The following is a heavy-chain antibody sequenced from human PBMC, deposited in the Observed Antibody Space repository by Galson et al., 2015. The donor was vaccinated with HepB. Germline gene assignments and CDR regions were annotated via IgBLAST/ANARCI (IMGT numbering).Heavy chain of an antibody. CDR3: ARDSTFGGNSEDRYFDY. J-gene: IGHJ4*02. CDR2: ISSSSSYT. V-gene: IGHV3-11*06. Sequence: SLRLSCAASGFTFSDYYMSWIRQAPGKGLEWVPYISSSSSYTNYADSVKGRFTISRDNAKNSLYLQMNSLRAEDTAVYYCARDSTFGGNSEDRYFDYWGQGTLVTVSS. CDR1: GFTFSDYY. D-gene: IGHD4-23*01.